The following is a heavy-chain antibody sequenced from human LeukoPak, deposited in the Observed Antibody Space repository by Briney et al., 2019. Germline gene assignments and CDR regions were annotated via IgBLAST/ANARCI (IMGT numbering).Heavy chain of an antibody. CDR2: FYNGGGST. Sequence: SETLSLTCTVSGGSISNYYWSWVRQPPGKGLEWMGYFYNGGGSTNYNPSLRSRVTISVDTSKNQFSLKLSSVTAADTAVYYCARARGGYCSSTSCRKNNWFDPWGQGTLVTVSS. J-gene: IGHJ5*02. V-gene: IGHV4-59*12. D-gene: IGHD2-2*01. CDR1: GGSISNYY. CDR3: ARARGGYCSSTSCRKNNWFDP.